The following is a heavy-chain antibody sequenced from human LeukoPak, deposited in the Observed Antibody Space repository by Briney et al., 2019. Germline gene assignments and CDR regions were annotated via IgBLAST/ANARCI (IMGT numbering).Heavy chain of an antibody. CDR1: GFTFSNYW. J-gene: IGHJ2*01. V-gene: IGHV3-7*03. CDR2: IDKDGSEK. D-gene: IGHD1-26*01. CDR3: AKDRTVGASYWYFDL. Sequence: GGSLRLSCAASGFTFSNYWMSWVRQAPGKGPEWVAKIDKDGSEKYSVDSVRGRFTISRDNAKNTLYLQMDSLRAEDTAIYYCAKDRTVGASYWYFDLWGRGTLVTVSS.